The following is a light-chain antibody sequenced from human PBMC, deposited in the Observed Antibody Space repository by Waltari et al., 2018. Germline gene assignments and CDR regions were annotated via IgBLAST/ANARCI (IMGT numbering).Light chain of an antibody. Sequence: QSALTQPASVSGSLGPSITISCTGTSSDVGGYTFVSWYQQDPGKAPKLMIYEVSNRPSGVSNRFSGSKSGNTASLTISGLQAEDEADYYCSSHTTSSSWVFGGGTKVTVL. CDR1: SSDVGGYTF. CDR2: EVS. J-gene: IGLJ3*02. CDR3: SSHTTSSSWV. V-gene: IGLV2-14*01.